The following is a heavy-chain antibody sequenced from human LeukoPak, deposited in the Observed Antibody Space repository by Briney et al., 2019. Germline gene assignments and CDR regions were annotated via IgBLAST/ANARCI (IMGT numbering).Heavy chain of an antibody. D-gene: IGHD3-10*01. CDR3: VGGDFDY. V-gene: IGHV3-66*01. CDR1: GLTVRDNF. Sequence: GGSLRLSCSVSGLTVRDNFFDWVRQAPGKGLEWVSIVYNSGKTFYGDSVKGRFTISRDRSKDTLYLQMNRLRVEDTAVYYCVGGDFDYWGQGALVTVSS. CDR2: VYNSGKT. J-gene: IGHJ4*02.